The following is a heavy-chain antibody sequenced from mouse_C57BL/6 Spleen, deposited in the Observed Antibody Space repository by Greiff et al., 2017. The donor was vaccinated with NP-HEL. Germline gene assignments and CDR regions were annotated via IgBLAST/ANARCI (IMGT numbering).Heavy chain of an antibody. V-gene: IGHV5-17*01. J-gene: IGHJ4*01. CDR2: ISSCSGTI. D-gene: IGHD1-1*01. CDR1: GFTFSDYG. Sequence: EVQRVESGGGLVKPGGSLKLSCAASGFTFSDYGMHWVRQDPEKGLEWVAYISSCSGTIYYADTVKGRFTISRDNAKNTLFLQMTSVTSEDTAMYYRAMISTVVAKENWGQGTPVTVSS. CDR3: AMISTVVAKEN.